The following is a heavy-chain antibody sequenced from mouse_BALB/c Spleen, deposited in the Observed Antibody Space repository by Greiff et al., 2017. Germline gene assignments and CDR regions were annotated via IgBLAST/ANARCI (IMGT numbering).Heavy chain of an antibody. D-gene: IGHD4-1*01. CDR3: ARRGWDYYAMDY. Sequence: EVMLVESGGGLVQPGGSRKLSCAASGFTFSSFGMHWVRQAPEKGMEWVAYISSGSSTIYYADTVKGRFTISRDNPKNTLFLQMTSLRSEDTAMYYCARRGWDYYAMDYWGQGTSVTVSS. J-gene: IGHJ4*01. CDR1: GFTFSSFG. V-gene: IGHV5-17*02. CDR2: ISSGSSTI.